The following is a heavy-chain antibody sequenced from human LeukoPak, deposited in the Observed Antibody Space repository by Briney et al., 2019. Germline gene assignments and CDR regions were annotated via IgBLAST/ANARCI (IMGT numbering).Heavy chain of an antibody. Sequence: GGSLRLSCAASGFTFSTHGMHWVRQAPGKGLEWVAFIRYDGINKYYADSVKGRFTISRDSFKNTLYLQMSSLRAEDTAVYYCAKEGDYYGSGSYRDGFDIWGQGTRATVSS. CDR2: IRYDGINK. J-gene: IGHJ3*02. V-gene: IGHV3-30*02. CDR1: GFTFSTHG. D-gene: IGHD3-10*01. CDR3: AKEGDYYGSGSYRDGFDI.